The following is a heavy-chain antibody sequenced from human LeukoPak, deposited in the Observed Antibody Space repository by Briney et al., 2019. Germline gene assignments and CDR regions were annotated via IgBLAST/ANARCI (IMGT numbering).Heavy chain of an antibody. CDR1: GFTFSSYA. CDR3: AKETASDFGGAVDY. D-gene: IGHD3-10*01. J-gene: IGHJ4*02. V-gene: IGHV3-21*01. CDR2: ISGSGSYI. Sequence: GGSLRLSCAASGFTFSSYAMSWVRQAPGKGLEWVSSISGSGSYIYYAVSVKGRAIISRDNAKNLLYLQMNSLRAEDTAVYYCAKETASDFGGAVDYWGQGTLVTVSS.